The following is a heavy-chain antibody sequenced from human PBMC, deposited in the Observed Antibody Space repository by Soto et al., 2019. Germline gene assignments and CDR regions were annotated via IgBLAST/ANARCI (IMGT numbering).Heavy chain of an antibody. D-gene: IGHD6-13*01. Sequence: QVQLVQSGAEVKNPGASVKVSCKASGYTFTNYYIHWVRQAPGQGPEWMAIINPTGGGTNYAQKFQGRVTMARDTFTNTVDMDLTSLTSEDTAIYYCARGLAAGDHWGQGTLVTVSS. V-gene: IGHV1-46*01. CDR1: GYTFTNYY. CDR2: INPTGGGT. J-gene: IGHJ4*02. CDR3: ARGLAAGDH.